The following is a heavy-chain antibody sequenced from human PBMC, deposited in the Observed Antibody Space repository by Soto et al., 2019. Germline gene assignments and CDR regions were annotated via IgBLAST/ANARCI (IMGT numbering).Heavy chain of an antibody. D-gene: IGHD4-17*01. CDR2: IISILGIA. J-gene: IGHJ5*02. CDR1: GGTFSSYT. Sequence: QVQLVQSGAEVKKPGSSVKVSCKASGGTFSSYTISWVRQAPGQGLEWMGRIISILGIANYAQKFQGRVTITADKSTSTAYMELSSLRSEDTAVYYCARGWATVTTGWFDPWGQGTLVTVSS. V-gene: IGHV1-69*02. CDR3: ARGWATVTTGWFDP.